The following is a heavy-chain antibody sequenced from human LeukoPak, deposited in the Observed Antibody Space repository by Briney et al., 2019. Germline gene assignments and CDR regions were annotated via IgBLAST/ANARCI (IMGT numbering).Heavy chain of an antibody. CDR2: INPSGGNT. CDR1: GYIFTSYY. J-gene: IGHJ4*02. V-gene: IGHV1-46*01. Sequence: RASVKVSCKASGYIFTSYYMHWVRQAPGQGLEWMGIINPSGGNTNYAQKFQGRATMTRDTSTSTVYMELSSLRSEDTAVYYCARGAKRWLQFKTSAGFDYWGQGTLLTVSS. D-gene: IGHD5-24*01. CDR3: ARGAKRWLQFKTSAGFDY.